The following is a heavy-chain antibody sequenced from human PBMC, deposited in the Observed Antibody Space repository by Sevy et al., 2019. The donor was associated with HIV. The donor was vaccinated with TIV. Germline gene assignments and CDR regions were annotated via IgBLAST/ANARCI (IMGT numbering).Heavy chain of an antibody. CDR3: TRHISVPAAHIGYYYYGMDV. D-gene: IGHD2-2*01. Sequence: GGSLRLSCAASGFTFSGSAMHWVRQASGKGLEWVGRIRSKANSYATAYAASVKGRFTISRDDSKNTAYLQMNSLKTEDTAVYYCTRHISVPAAHIGYYYYGMDVWGQGTTVTVSS. CDR2: IRSKANSYAT. V-gene: IGHV3-73*01. J-gene: IGHJ6*02. CDR1: GFTFSGSA.